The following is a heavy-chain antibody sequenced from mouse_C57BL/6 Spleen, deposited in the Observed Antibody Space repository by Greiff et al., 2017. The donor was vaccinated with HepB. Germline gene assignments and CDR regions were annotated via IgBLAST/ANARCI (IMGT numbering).Heavy chain of an antibody. CDR2: IWTGGGT. Sequence: VKLMESGPGLVAPSQSLSITCTVSGFSLTSYAISWVRQPPGKGLEWLGVIWTGGGTNYNSALKSRLSISKDNSKSQVFLKMNSLQTDDTARYYCARRGSSLRDYAMDYWGQGTSVTVSS. CDR3: ARRGSSLRDYAMDY. V-gene: IGHV2-9-1*01. CDR1: GFSLTSYA. D-gene: IGHD1-1*01. J-gene: IGHJ4*01.